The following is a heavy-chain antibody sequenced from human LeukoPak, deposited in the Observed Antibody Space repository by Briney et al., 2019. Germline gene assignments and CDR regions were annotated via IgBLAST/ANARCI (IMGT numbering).Heavy chain of an antibody. J-gene: IGHJ4*02. V-gene: IGHV3-30*04. CDR3: AKDSGNYANYYFDH. D-gene: IGHD1-26*01. CDR2: ISYDGRDK. CDR1: GFTFSTYA. Sequence: GRSLRLSCAASGFTFSTYAMHWVRQAPAKGLECVTVISYDGRDKKYADSVKGRFSISRDNSKSTLYLQMDSLRSEDTAVYYCAKDSGNYANYYFDHWGQGTLVTVSS.